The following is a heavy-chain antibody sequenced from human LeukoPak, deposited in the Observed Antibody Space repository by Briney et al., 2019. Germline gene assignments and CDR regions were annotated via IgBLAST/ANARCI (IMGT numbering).Heavy chain of an antibody. D-gene: IGHD6-13*01. CDR1: GFTVSSNY. CDR2: IYSGGST. J-gene: IGHJ4*02. CDR3: ASSRRIATSYYFDY. Sequence: GGSLRLSCAASGFTVSSNYMSWVRQAPGKGLEWVSVIYSGGSTYYADSVKGRFTISRDNSKNTLYLQMNSLRAENTAVYYCASSRRIATSYYFDYWGQGTLVTVSS. V-gene: IGHV3-53*01.